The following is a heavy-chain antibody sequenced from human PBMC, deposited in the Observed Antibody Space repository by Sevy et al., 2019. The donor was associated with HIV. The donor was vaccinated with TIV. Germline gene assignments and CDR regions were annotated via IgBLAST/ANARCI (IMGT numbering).Heavy chain of an antibody. CDR2: ISFDGSNK. CDR1: GFTFNRYA. D-gene: IGHD3-9*01. CDR3: ARILTGQSFVGGMDV. J-gene: IGHJ6*02. V-gene: IGHV3-30-3*01. Sequence: GSLRLSCTASGFTFNRYAMHWVRQAPGKGLEWVALISFDGSNKYYAASVKGRFTISRDDSKNTLDLQMNSLRAEDTALYYCARILTGQSFVGGMDVWGQGTTVTVSS.